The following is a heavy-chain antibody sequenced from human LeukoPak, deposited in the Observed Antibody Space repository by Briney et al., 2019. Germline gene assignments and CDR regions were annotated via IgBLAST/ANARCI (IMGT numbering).Heavy chain of an antibody. Sequence: SETLSLTCTVSGGSISSYYWSWIRQPPGKGLEWIGYIYYSGSTNYNPSLKSRVTISVDTSKNQFSLKLSSVTAADTAVYYCARAIGVVGAPPEFDYWGQGTLVTVSS. CDR1: GGSISSYY. CDR2: IYYSGST. CDR3: ARAIGVVGAPPEFDY. V-gene: IGHV4-59*01. J-gene: IGHJ4*02. D-gene: IGHD1-26*01.